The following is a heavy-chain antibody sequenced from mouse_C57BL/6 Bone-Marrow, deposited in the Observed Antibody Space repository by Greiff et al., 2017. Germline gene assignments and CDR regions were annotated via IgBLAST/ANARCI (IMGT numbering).Heavy chain of an antibody. D-gene: IGHD1-1*01. CDR2: IDPSDSAT. CDR1: GYTFTSYW. J-gene: IGHJ2*01. Sequence: QVQLQQPGAELVRPGSSVKLSCKASGYTFTSYWMNWVKQRPIQGLDWIVNIDPSDSATHYNQQFKDKATFNVDKSSRSSYMQLSSLTSEDSEVYDGARSDPIRGYFDYWGKGTTLTVSS. CDR3: ARSDPIRGYFDY. V-gene: IGHV1-52*01.